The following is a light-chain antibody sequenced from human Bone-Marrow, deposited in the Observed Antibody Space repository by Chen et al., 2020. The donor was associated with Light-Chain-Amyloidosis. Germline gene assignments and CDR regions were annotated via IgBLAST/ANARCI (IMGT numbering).Light chain of an antibody. CDR3: QQYNNWPLT. CDR1: QSLRGN. V-gene: IGKV3-15*01. CDR2: GAS. Sequence: VMTQSPVALSVSPGDTATLSCRARQSLRGNLAWYQQRPGQAPRLLIYGASARATGIPARFSGSGFETDFTLTISTIQSEDFVVYYCQQYNNWPLTFGQGTRVDIK. J-gene: IGKJ1*01.